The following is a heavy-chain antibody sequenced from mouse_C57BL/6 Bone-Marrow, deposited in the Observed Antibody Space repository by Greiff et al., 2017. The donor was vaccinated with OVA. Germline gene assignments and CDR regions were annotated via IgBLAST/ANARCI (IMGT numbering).Heavy chain of an antibody. CDR2: ISDGGSYT. Sequence: EVKLMESGGGLVKPGGSLKLSCAASGFTFSSYAMSWVRQTPEKRLEWVATISDGGSYTYYPDNVKGRFTISRDNAKNNLYLQMSNLKSEDTAMYYCARVAMDYWGQGTSVTVSS. V-gene: IGHV5-4*03. J-gene: IGHJ4*01. CDR3: ARVAMDY. CDR1: GFTFSSYA.